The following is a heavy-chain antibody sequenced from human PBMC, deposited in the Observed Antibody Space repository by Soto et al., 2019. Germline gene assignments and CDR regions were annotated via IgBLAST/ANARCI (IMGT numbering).Heavy chain of an antibody. CDR3: AKDAMHLVVVAFGMDV. Sequence: PGGSLRLSCAASGFTFSSYGMHWVRQAPGKGLEWVAVISYDGSNKYYADSVKGRFTISRDNSKNTLYLQMNSLRAEDTAVYYCAKDAMHLVVVAFGMDVWGQGTTVTVSS. V-gene: IGHV3-30*18. J-gene: IGHJ6*02. CDR1: GFTFSSYG. D-gene: IGHD2-15*01. CDR2: ISYDGSNK.